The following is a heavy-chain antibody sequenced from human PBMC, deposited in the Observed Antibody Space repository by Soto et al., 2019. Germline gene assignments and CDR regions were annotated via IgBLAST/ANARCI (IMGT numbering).Heavy chain of an antibody. J-gene: IGHJ3*02. Sequence: QVQLVQSGAEVKKPGASVKVSCKASGYTFTSYDINWVRQATGQGLEWMGWMNPNSGNTGDAQKFQGRVTMTRNTSISTAYMELSSLRSEDTAVYYCATRGSSWYGWYAFDIWGQGTMVTVSS. CDR3: ATRGSSWYGWYAFDI. CDR1: GYTFTSYD. D-gene: IGHD6-13*01. CDR2: MNPNSGNT. V-gene: IGHV1-8*01.